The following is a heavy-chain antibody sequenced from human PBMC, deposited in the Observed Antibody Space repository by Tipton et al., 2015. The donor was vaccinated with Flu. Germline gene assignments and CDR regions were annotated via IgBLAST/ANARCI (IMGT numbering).Heavy chain of an antibody. CDR3: ASKVANWGVWEPLDY. J-gene: IGHJ4*02. CDR1: GGSFSGYY. V-gene: IGHV4-34*01. CDR2: INHSGST. Sequence: TLSLTCAVYGGSFSGYYWSWIRQPPGKGLEWIGEINHSGSTNYNPSLKSRVTISADTSKNQFSLKLSSVTAADTAVYYCASKVANWGVWEPLDYWGQGTLVTASS. D-gene: IGHD7-27*01.